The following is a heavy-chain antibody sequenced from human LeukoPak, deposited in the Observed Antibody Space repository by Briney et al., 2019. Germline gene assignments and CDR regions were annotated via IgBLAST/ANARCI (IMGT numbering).Heavy chain of an antibody. V-gene: IGHV4-34*01. J-gene: IGHJ4*02. CDR3: ARVKPVAGTLPHLLDY. Sequence: SETLSLTCAVYGGSFSGYYWSWIRQPPGKRLKWIGEINHRGSTNYNPSLKRRVTILKDTSKNQFSLKLRSVTVADTAVYYCARVKPVAGTLPHLLDYWGQGTLVTVSS. CDR1: GGSFSGYY. D-gene: IGHD6-19*01. CDR2: INHRGST.